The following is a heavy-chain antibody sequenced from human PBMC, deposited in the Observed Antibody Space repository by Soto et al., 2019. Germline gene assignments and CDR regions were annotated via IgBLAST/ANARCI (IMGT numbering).Heavy chain of an antibody. CDR2: IYYSGST. V-gene: IGHV4-59*01. J-gene: IGHJ6*02. D-gene: IGHD3-10*01. CDR1: GGSISSYY. CDR3: ARDRGSGSEYRGGMDV. Sequence: VQLQASGPGLVKPSETLSLTCTVSGGSISSYYWSWIRQPPGKGLEWIGYIYYSGSTNYNPSLNSRVSISVDTSKNQFSLKLSPVTAADTAVYYCARDRGSGSEYRGGMDVWGQGTTVTVSS.